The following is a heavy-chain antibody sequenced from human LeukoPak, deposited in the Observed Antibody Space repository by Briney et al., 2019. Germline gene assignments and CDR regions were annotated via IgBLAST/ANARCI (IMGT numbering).Heavy chain of an antibody. CDR2: IKQDGSEK. CDR3: ASSGYSYGYYYYYMDV. V-gene: IGHV3-7*01. CDR1: GFTFSGYW. D-gene: IGHD5-18*01. Sequence: GGSLRLSCAASGFTFSGYWMSWVGQAPGKGLEGVANIKQDGSEKYYVDSVKGRFTISRDNAKNSLYLQMNSLRAEDTAVYYCASSGYSYGYYYYYMDVWGKGPTVTVSS. J-gene: IGHJ6*03.